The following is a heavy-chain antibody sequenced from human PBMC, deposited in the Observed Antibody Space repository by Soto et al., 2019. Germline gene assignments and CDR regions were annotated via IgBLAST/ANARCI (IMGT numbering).Heavy chain of an antibody. V-gene: IGHV3-23*01. D-gene: IGHD3-22*01. CDR2: ISGSGGST. Sequence: GSLRLYCAASVFTFSSYAMSWVRQAPGKGLEWVSAISGSGGSTYYADSVKGRFTISRDNSKNTLYLQMNSLRAEDTAVYYCAKDPVAYYYDSSGYMVYWGQGTLVTVSS. CDR1: VFTFSSYA. J-gene: IGHJ4*02. CDR3: AKDPVAYYYDSSGYMVY.